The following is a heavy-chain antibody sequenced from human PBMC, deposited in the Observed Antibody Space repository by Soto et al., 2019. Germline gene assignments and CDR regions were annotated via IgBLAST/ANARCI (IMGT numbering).Heavy chain of an antibody. Sequence: QVQLQESGPGLVKPSGTLSLTCAVSSGSISSSNWWSWVRQPPGKGLEWIGEIYHSGSTNYNPSPKSRVPISVDKSKNQFSLKMSSVTAADTAVYYCARRSLVTTFAFDIWGQGTMVTVSS. V-gene: IGHV4-4*02. CDR3: ARRSLVTTFAFDI. CDR2: IYHSGST. D-gene: IGHD4-17*01. CDR1: SGSISSSNW. J-gene: IGHJ3*02.